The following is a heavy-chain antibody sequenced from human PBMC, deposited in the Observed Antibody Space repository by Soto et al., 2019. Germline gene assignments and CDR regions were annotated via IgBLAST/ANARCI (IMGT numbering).Heavy chain of an antibody. CDR1: GFTFSSNW. Sequence: EVQLVESGGGLVQPGGSLRLSCAASGFTFSSNWMNWVRQGPGKGLVWVSRINSDGSHTSYADSVKGRFTISRDNAKNTLYLQMNSLRAEDTAVYYCARLDSTKWAFDYWGQGTLVTVSS. CDR2: INSDGSHT. CDR3: ARLDSTKWAFDY. V-gene: IGHV3-74*01. D-gene: IGHD1-26*01. J-gene: IGHJ4*02.